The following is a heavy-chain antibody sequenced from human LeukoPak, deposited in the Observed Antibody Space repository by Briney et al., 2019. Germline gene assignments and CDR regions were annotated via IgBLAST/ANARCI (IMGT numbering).Heavy chain of an antibody. Sequence: GGSLRLSCAASGFTVGNNHMSWLRQAPGKGLEWVSVLYRDGSAYYANSVKGRFTFSRDNSKNTLYLQMNSLRAEDAAVYYCARDDFGDYGHCGMDVCGQGTTATVSS. V-gene: IGHV3-53*01. J-gene: IGHJ6*02. CDR1: GFTVGNNH. D-gene: IGHD4-17*01. CDR3: ARDDFGDYGHCGMDV. CDR2: LYRDGSA.